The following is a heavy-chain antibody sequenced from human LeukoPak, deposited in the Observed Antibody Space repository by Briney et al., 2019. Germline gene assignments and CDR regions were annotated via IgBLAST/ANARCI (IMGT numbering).Heavy chain of an antibody. D-gene: IGHD3-9*01. Sequence: ASLKVSCKASGFTXTGYYMHWVRQAPGQGLEWMGWINPNTGDTNYAQKFQGRVTMTRDTSISTAYMELNRLRSDDTAVYYCARGYILDFWGQGTLVTVSS. J-gene: IGHJ4*02. V-gene: IGHV1-2*02. CDR3: ARGYILDF. CDR1: GFTXTGYY. CDR2: INPNTGDT.